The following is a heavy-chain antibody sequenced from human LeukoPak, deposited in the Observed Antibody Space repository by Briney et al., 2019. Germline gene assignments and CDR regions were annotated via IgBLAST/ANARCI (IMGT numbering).Heavy chain of an antibody. D-gene: IGHD1-14*01. CDR3: ARHSRTKPRFFDY. Sequence: KPSETLSLTCTVSGGSISSSSYYWGWIRQPPGKGLEWIGNIYYSGSTYYNPSLKSRVTISVDTSKNQFSLKLSSVTAADTAVYYCARHSRTKPRFFDYWGQGTLVTVSS. V-gene: IGHV4-39*01. CDR1: GGSISSSSYY. CDR2: IYYSGST. J-gene: IGHJ4*02.